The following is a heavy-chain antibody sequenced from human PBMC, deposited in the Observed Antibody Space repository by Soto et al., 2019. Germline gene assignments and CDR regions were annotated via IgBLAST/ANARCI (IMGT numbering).Heavy chain of an antibody. J-gene: IGHJ4*02. D-gene: IGHD2-2*01. CDR1: GGSISSYY. V-gene: IGHV4-59*01. CDR2: IYYSGST. CDR3: ASQGVVVPAAINY. Sequence: PXATLSLTCTVSGGSISSYYWSWIRQPPGKGLEWIGYIYYSGSTNYNPSLKSRVTISVDTSKNQFSLKLSSVTAADTAVYYCASQGVVVPAAINYWGQGTLVTVSS.